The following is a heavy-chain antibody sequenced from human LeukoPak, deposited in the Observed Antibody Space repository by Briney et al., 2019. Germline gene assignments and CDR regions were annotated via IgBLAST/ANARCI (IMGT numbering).Heavy chain of an antibody. D-gene: IGHD1-14*01. CDR2: IYYSGST. V-gene: IGHV4-39*07. CDR3: ARVSVYGHFDY. Sequence: SETLSVTCTVSGGSISSSSYYWGWIRQPPGKGLEWIGSIYYSGSTYYNPSLKSRVTISVDTSKNQFSLKLSSVTAADTAVYYCARVSVYGHFDYWGQGTLVTVSS. J-gene: IGHJ4*02. CDR1: GGSISSSSYY.